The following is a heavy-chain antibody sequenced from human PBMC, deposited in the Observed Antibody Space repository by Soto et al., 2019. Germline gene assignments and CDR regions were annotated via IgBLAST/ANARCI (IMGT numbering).Heavy chain of an antibody. Sequence: KVSCKASGGTFSSYAISWVRQAPGQGLEWMGGIIPIFGTANYAQKFQGRVTITADESTSTAYMELSSLRSEDTAVYYCARGGLGYCTNGVCYGAFDIWGQGTMVTVSS. D-gene: IGHD2-8*01. CDR3: ARGGLGYCTNGVCYGAFDI. J-gene: IGHJ3*02. CDR2: IIPIFGTA. CDR1: GGTFSSYA. V-gene: IGHV1-69*01.